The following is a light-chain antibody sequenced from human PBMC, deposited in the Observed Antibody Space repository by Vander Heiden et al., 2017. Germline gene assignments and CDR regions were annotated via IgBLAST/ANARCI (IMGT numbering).Light chain of an antibody. V-gene: IGKV1-39*01. Sequence: DIQMNQSPSSLSASVGDSVSITCRASQNIGNYLNWYQQIPGKGPKVLIYGASSLRSVVPSRFSSSGSGTYFTLTISSLQPEDFVTYYCQPTYSFPLTFGGGTQVDIK. J-gene: IGKJ4*01. CDR2: GAS. CDR3: QPTYSFPLT. CDR1: QNIGNY.